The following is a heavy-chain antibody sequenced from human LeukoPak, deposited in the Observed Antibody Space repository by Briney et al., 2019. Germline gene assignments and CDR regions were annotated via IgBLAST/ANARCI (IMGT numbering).Heavy chain of an antibody. CDR3: ARDLNLELRFDP. Sequence: ASVKVSCKAPGYTFTGYYMHWVRQAPGQGLEWMGWINPNSGGTNYAQKFQGRVTMTRDTSISTAYMELSRLRSDDTAVYYCARDLNLELRFDPWGQGTLVTVSS. CDR2: INPNSGGT. V-gene: IGHV1-2*02. J-gene: IGHJ5*02. D-gene: IGHD1-7*01. CDR1: GYTFTGYY.